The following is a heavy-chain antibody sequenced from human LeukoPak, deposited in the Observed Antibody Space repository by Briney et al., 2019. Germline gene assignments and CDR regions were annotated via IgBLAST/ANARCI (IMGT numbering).Heavy chain of an antibody. V-gene: IGHV3-21*01. Sequence: GGSLRLSCAASGFTFSSYSMNWVRQAPGKGLEWVSSISSSSNYIYYADSVKGRFTISRDNAKNSLYLQMNSLRAEDTAVYYCARRGYSSGWNRFDYWGQGTLVTVSS. CDR2: ISSSSNYI. D-gene: IGHD6-25*01. CDR3: ARRGYSSGWNRFDY. J-gene: IGHJ4*02. CDR1: GFTFSSYS.